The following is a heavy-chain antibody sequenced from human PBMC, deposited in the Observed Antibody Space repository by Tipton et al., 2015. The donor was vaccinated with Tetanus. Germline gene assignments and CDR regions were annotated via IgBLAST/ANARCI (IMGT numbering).Heavy chain of an antibody. V-gene: IGHV1-69*09. D-gene: IGHD3-10*01. J-gene: IGHJ4*02. CDR1: GGTFSSYA. Sequence: QLVQSGAEVKKPGSSVKVSCKASGGTFSSYAISWVRQAPGQGLEWMGRIIPILGIANYAQKLQGRVTITADKSTSTAYMELSSLRSEDTAVYYCARDLTQYYYGSGSYFPPDYWGQGTLVTVSS. CDR3: ARDLTQYYYGSGSYFPPDY. CDR2: IIPILGIA.